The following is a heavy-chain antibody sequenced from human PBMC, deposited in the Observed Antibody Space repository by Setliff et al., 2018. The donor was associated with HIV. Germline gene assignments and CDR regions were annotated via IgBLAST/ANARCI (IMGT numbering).Heavy chain of an antibody. CDR3: VLYSTGASRFDY. D-gene: IGHD2-8*01. CDR1: GYTFIDKY. CDR2: IDPENDET. V-gene: IGHV1-69-2*01. Sequence: ASVKVSCKASGYTFIDKYMHWVRQAPGKGLHWMGRIDPENDETKYSQKFQVRFTVTADRSTDTAYMELSGLRSEDTAIYYCVLYSTGASRFDYWGQGTLVTVSS. J-gene: IGHJ4*02.